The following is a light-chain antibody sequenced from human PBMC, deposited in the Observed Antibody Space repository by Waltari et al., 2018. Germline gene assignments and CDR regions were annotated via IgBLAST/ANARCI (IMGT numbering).Light chain of an antibody. Sequence: EIVLTQSPGTLSLSPGERATLSCRASQSVTSNYLAWYQQRPGQAPRLLIYGASNRATGIPDRFSGRGSGTDFSLTINRLEPEDFAVYYCQQYDRSPETFGQGTKLEIK. CDR3: QQYDRSPET. CDR1: QSVTSNY. CDR2: GAS. J-gene: IGKJ2*01. V-gene: IGKV3-20*01.